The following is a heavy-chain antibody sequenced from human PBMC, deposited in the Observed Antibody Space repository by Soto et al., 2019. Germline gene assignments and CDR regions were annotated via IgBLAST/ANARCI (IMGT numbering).Heavy chain of an antibody. CDR2: ISGSGGST. D-gene: IGHD1-1*01. CDR3: AKTHLQLERRGVLGWFDP. Sequence: GGSLRLSCAASGFTFSSYAMSWVRQAPGKGLEWVSAISGSGGSTYYADSVKGRFTISRDNSKNTLYLQMNSLRAEDTAVYYCAKTHLQLERRGVLGWFDPWGQGTLVTVSS. V-gene: IGHV3-23*01. J-gene: IGHJ5*02. CDR1: GFTFSSYA.